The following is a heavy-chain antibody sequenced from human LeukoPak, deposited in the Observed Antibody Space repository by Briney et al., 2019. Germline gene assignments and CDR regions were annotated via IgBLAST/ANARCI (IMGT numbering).Heavy chain of an antibody. Sequence: ASVKVSCKASGGTFSNYAISWVRQATGQGLEWMGWMKSNNGHTGYAQKFQGRVTMTRDTSISTAYMELSSLTFEDTAVYYCARGPPNWGMVGYWGQGTLVTVSS. D-gene: IGHD7-27*01. CDR2: MKSNNGHT. J-gene: IGHJ4*02. CDR3: ARGPPNWGMVGY. CDR1: GGTFSNYA. V-gene: IGHV1-8*02.